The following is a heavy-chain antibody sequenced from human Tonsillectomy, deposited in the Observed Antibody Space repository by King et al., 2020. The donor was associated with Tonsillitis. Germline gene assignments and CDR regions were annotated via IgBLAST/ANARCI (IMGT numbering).Heavy chain of an antibody. V-gene: IGHV4-39*07. CDR2: IYCTGST. Sequence: QLQDSGPGLVNPAETLSLTCTVSGGSISNNNYYWGWVRQPPGTGLGWIESIYCTGSTFYNPSLKSRITISVDTYKNQFSVRLSSVTAADTAVYYCAGGSRWGLVDYWGEGALVTVSS. J-gene: IGHJ4*02. CDR1: GGSISNNNYY. D-gene: IGHD2-21*01. CDR3: AGGSRWGLVDY.